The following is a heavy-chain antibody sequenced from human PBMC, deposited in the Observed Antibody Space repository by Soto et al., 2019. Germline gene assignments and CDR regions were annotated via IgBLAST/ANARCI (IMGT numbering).Heavy chain of an antibody. D-gene: IGHD3-16*01. CDR2: IKSKTDGGTT. V-gene: IGHV3-15*01. J-gene: IGHJ4*02. Sequence: EVQLVESGGGLVKPGGSLRLSCAASGFTFSNAWMSWVRQAPGKGLEWVGRIKSKTDGGTTDYAAPVKGRFTISRDDSKNTLYQQMKSLKTEDTAVYYCTTGGLTTGGRGDYWGQGTLVTVSS. CDR3: TTGGLTTGGRGDY. CDR1: GFTFSNAW.